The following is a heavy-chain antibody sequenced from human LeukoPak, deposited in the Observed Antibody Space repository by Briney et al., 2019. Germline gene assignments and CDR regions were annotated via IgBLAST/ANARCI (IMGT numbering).Heavy chain of an antibody. CDR2: ISAYNGNT. D-gene: IGHD6-19*01. CDR3: ARSEQFPYYMDV. J-gene: IGHJ6*03. V-gene: IGHV1-18*01. Sequence: ASVKVSCKSSGYTFTSYGLSWVRQAPGQGLEWMGWISAYNGNTNYAQKFQGRVTMTRDTSISTAYMELSRLRSDDTAVYYCARSEQFPYYMDVWGKGTTVTVSS. CDR1: GYTFTSYG.